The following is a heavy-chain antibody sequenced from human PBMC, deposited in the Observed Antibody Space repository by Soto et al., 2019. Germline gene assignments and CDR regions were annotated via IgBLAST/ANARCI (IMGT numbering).Heavy chain of an antibody. Sequence: EVRVLESGGGLVQPGGSLRLSCEASGFSFSTFDMSWVRQAPGKGLEWVSVILGSDGSTHYADAVKGRFTISRDNSKNTLYLQVNSLRAEDTAIYYCTKGAWLDYWGQGTLVTVSS. J-gene: IGHJ4*02. V-gene: IGHV3-23*01. CDR2: ILGSDGST. D-gene: IGHD6-19*01. CDR3: TKGAWLDY. CDR1: GFSFSTFD.